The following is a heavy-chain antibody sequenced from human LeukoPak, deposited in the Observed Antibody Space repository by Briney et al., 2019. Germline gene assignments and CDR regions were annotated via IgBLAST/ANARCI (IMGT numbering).Heavy chain of an antibody. J-gene: IGHJ4*02. D-gene: IGHD2-2*01. V-gene: IGHV4-38-2*02. Sequence: PSETLSLTCTVSGYSISSGYYWGWIRQPPGKGLEWIGSIYHSGSTYYNPSLKSRVTISVDTSKNQFSLKLSSVTAADTAVYYCARRDCSSTSCYGAYPEEMGWGQGTLVTVSS. CDR3: ARRDCSSTSCYGAYPEEMG. CDR1: GYSISSGYY. CDR2: IYHSGST.